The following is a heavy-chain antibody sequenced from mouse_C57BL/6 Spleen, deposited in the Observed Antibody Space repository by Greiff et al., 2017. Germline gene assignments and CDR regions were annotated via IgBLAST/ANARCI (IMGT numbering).Heavy chain of an antibody. CDR2: IHPSASDT. V-gene: IGHV1-74*01. Sequence: QVQLQQPGAELVKPGASVKVSCKASGYTFTSYWMHWVKQRPGQGLEWIGRIHPSASDTTYNQKFKGKATLTVDKSSSTAYMQLSSLTSEDSAVYYCAMGDYDPFAYWGQGTLVTVSA. D-gene: IGHD2-4*01. J-gene: IGHJ3*01. CDR1: GYTFTSYW. CDR3: AMGDYDPFAY.